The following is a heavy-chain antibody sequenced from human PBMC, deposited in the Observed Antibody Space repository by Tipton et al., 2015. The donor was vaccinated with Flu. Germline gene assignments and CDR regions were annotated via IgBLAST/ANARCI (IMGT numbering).Heavy chain of an antibody. J-gene: IGHJ4*02. V-gene: IGHV3-66*02. CDR2: IFTGGNT. Sequence: GSLRLSCAVSAFNVSDNYMSWVRQAPGKGLEWVSIIFTGGNTYYADSVKGRFTISRDISGNTLFLQMNSLRTDDTALYFCAADRGGSYFGYWGQGTLVTVSS. CDR3: AADRGGSYFGY. CDR1: AFNVSDNY. D-gene: IGHD3-16*01.